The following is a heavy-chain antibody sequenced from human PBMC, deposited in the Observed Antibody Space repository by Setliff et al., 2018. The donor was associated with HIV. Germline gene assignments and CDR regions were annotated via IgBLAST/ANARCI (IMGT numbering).Heavy chain of an antibody. D-gene: IGHD3-16*01. V-gene: IGHV1-2*02. CDR3: AGVPGGGGNWFDP. J-gene: IGHJ5*02. CDR1: GYSFTDYF. CDR2: ISPHSGGT. Sequence: ASVKVSCKASGYSFTDYFIHWVRQAPGRGLEWMGWISPHSGGTRTTRTFRGRVTMTRDTSINTAYMELSGVRSDDTAVYFCAGVPGGGGNWFDPWGQGTLVTVSS.